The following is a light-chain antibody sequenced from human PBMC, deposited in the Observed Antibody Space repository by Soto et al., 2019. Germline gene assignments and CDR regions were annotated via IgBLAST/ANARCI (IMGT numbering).Light chain of an antibody. Sequence: DIPVTQSPSSLSASVGDRVTLTCRASQRINTYLNWYQQRPGKAPKLLIFGTSSLQSGVPSRFSGTGSGIEFTLTISNLQPEDFATYYCQQSYSSPLTFGGGTNLEIK. CDR2: GTS. CDR1: QRINTY. V-gene: IGKV1-39*01. CDR3: QQSYSSPLT. J-gene: IGKJ4*01.